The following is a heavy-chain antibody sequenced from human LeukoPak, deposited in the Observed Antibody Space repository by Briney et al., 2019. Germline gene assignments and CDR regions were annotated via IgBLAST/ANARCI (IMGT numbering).Heavy chain of an antibody. CDR2: ISAYNGNT. D-gene: IGHD2-2*01. Sequence: PAASVKVSCKASGYTFTSYAFRWVRQAPGQGLEWMGWISAYNGNTNYAQKLQGRVTMTTDTSTSTAYMELRSLRSDDTAVYYCAREGAYCSSTSCHIQNWFDPWGQGTLVTVSS. CDR1: GYTFTSYA. V-gene: IGHV1-18*01. CDR3: AREGAYCSSTSCHIQNWFDP. J-gene: IGHJ5*02.